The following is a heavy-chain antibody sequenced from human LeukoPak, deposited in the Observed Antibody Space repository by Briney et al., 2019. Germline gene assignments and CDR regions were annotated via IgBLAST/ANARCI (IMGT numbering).Heavy chain of an antibody. D-gene: IGHD6-19*01. J-gene: IGHJ3*02. CDR2: IYYSGST. CDR1: GGSISSSSYY. CDR3: ASPRYSSCWYPHRAFDI. Sequence: SETLSLTCTVSGGSISSSSYYWGWLRQPPGKGLEWIGSIYYSGSTYYNPSLKRRITISVNTSKNQFSLKLSSVTAADTAVYYCASPRYSSCWYPHRAFDIWGQGTMVTVSS. V-gene: IGHV4-39*01.